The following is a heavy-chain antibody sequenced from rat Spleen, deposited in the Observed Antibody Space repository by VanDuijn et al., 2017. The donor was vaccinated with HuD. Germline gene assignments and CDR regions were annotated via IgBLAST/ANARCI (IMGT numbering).Heavy chain of an antibody. J-gene: IGHJ2*01. Sequence: EVQLVESDGGLVQPGRSLKLSCAASGFTFSDYYMAWVRQAPTKGLEWVATTNYDGSSTYYRDSVKGRFTISRDNAKSTLYLQMDSLRSEDTATYYCTRRGYNYYFDYWGQGVMVTVSS. CDR3: TRRGYNYYFDY. V-gene: IGHV5-29*01. CDR1: GFTFSDYY. CDR2: TNYDGSST. D-gene: IGHD1-4*01.